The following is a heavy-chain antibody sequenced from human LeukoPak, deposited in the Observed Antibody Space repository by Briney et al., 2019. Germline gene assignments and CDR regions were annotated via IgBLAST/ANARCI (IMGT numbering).Heavy chain of an antibody. V-gene: IGHV3-30*04. CDR1: SFTFSTYA. CDR3: TRGPGYHDSSYLDY. Sequence: SLRLSCATSSFTFSTYAMHWVRQAPGKGLEWVAVISYDGANKNHADSVKGRFTISRDNSKNTLYLQMNSLRAEDTAVYYCTRGPGYHDSSYLDYWGQGTLVTVSS. D-gene: IGHD3-22*01. J-gene: IGHJ4*02. CDR2: ISYDGANK.